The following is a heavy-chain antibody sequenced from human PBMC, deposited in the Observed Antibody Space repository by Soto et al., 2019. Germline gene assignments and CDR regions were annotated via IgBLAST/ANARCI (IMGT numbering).Heavy chain of an antibody. CDR3: ARGFCSGGSCAPFVYYYYYMDV. CDR2: IYYSGST. J-gene: IGHJ6*03. V-gene: IGHV4-59*01. CDR1: GGSISSYY. Sequence: SETLSLTCTVSGGSISSYYWSWIRQPPGKGLEWIGYIYYSGSTNYNPSLKSRVTISVDTSKNQFSLKLSFVTAADTAVYYCARGFCSGGSCAPFVYYYYYMDVWGKGTTVTVSS. D-gene: IGHD2-15*01.